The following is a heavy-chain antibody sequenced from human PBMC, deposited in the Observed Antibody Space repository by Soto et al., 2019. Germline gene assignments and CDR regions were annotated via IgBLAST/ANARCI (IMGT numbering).Heavy chain of an antibody. V-gene: IGHV4-34*01. CDR2: VNDSGST. D-gene: IGHD3-10*02. CDR1: GGSFSGHY. CDR3: GWGKYLCSGSFDP. Sequence: SETLSLTCAVYGGSFSGHYWSWIRQPPGKGLTWIGQVNDSGSTKYNPSLKSRVTISLDTSKKQFSLRLTSMTVADTAVYFCGWGKYLCSGSFDPWGLGILVTVSS. J-gene: IGHJ5*02.